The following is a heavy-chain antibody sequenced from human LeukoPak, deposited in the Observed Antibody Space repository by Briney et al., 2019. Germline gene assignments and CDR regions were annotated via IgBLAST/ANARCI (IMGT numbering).Heavy chain of an antibody. D-gene: IGHD6-13*01. CDR1: GFTFSSYS. CDR3: AKDLLGSEYSSSWSDY. Sequence: GGSLRLSCAASGFTFSSYSMNWVRQAPGKGLEWVSYISSSSSSIYYADSVKGRFTISRDNAKNSLYLQMNSLRAEDTAVYYCAKDLLGSEYSSSWSDYWGQGTLVTVSS. V-gene: IGHV3-48*04. J-gene: IGHJ4*02. CDR2: ISSSSSSI.